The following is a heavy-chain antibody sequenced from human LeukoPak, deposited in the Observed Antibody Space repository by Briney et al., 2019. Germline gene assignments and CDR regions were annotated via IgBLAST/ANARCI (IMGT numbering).Heavy chain of an antibody. CDR3: TRIKWDLTYFDY. CDR2: INVDGSSI. D-gene: IGHD1-26*01. CDR1: GFTLNNYW. Sequence: PGGSLRLSCAASGFTLNNYWMHWVRHAPGKGLVWVSRINVDGSSISYADSVKGRFTISRDNARNTLYLQMNSLRAEDTAVYYCTRIKWDLTYFDYWGQGTLVTASS. J-gene: IGHJ4*02. V-gene: IGHV3-74*01.